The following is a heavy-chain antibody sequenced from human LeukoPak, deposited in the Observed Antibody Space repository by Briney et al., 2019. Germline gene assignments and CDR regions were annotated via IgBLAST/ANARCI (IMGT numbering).Heavy chain of an antibody. Sequence: GGSLRLSCVASGFTFSNYAMSWVRQAPGKGLEWVSTNGATAYNADSVKGRFTISRGNSKNTVYLQMNSLRVEDTAIYYCARGQEFDDGVFDSWGQGTLVTVSS. CDR2: NGATA. J-gene: IGHJ4*02. CDR3: ARGQEFDDGVFDS. V-gene: IGHV3-23*01. CDR1: GFTFSNYA. D-gene: IGHD1-1*01.